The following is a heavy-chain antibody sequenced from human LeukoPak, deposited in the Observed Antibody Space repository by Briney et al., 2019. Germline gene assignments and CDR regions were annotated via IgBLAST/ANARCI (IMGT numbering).Heavy chain of an antibody. Sequence: ASVKVSCKASGYTFITYGITWVRQAPGQGLEWMGRIIPILGIANYAQKFQGRVTITADKSTSTAYMELSSLRSEDTAVYYCARDRVGAAAGTTLGYGMDVWGQGTTVTVSS. CDR1: GYTFITYG. J-gene: IGHJ6*02. CDR2: IIPILGIA. D-gene: IGHD6-13*01. CDR3: ARDRVGAAAGTTLGYGMDV. V-gene: IGHV1-69*04.